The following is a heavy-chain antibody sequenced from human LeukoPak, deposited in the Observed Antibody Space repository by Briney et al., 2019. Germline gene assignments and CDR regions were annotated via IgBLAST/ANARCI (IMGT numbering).Heavy chain of an antibody. Sequence: PSETLSLTCTVSGGSISSYYWTWIRQPPGKGLEWIGYIYYSGSTNYNPSLKSRVTISVDRSKNQFSLKLSSVTAADTAVYYCARRDSSSNYFDYWGQGTLVTVSS. CDR3: ARRDSSSNYFDY. CDR2: IYYSGST. V-gene: IGHV4-59*12. CDR1: GGSISSYY. J-gene: IGHJ4*02. D-gene: IGHD6-6*01.